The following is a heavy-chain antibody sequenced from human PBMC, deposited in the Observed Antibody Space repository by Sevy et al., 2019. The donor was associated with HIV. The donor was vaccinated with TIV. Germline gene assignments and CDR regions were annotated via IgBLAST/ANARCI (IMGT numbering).Heavy chain of an antibody. V-gene: IGHV3-20*04. Sequence: WGCLRLSCAASGFTFDDYGMSWVRQAPGKGPERVSDTNWNGAMTAYTDSVKGRFTISRYNAKNSLYLQMNSLRAEDTALYFCSRKGASGWNAYLDYWGQGTLVLVSS. CDR2: TNWNGAMT. J-gene: IGHJ4*02. CDR1: GFTFDDYG. D-gene: IGHD6-19*01. CDR3: SRKGASGWNAYLDY.